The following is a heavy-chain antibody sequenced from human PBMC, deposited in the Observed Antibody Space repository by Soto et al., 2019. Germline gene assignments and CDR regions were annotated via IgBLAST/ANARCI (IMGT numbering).Heavy chain of an antibody. CDR2: ISSSSSTI. V-gene: IGHV3-48*01. CDR3: ARECIAVAGTSDAFDI. Sequence: QPGGSLRLSCAASGFTFSSYSMNWVRQAPGKGLEWVSYISSSSSTIYYTDSVKGRFTISRDNAKNSLYLQMNSLRAEDTAVYYCARECIAVAGTSDAFDIWGQGTMVTVSS. D-gene: IGHD6-19*01. J-gene: IGHJ3*02. CDR1: GFTFSSYS.